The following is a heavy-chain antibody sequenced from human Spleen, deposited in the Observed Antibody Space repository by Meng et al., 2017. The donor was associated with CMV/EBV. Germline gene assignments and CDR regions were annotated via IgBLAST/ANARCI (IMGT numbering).Heavy chain of an antibody. Sequence: GESLKISCAASGFTFSSYAMHWVRQAPGKGLEWVAVISYDGSNKYYADSVKGRFRVSRDNSKNTVYLQMNNLRAEDTAVYYCARDRVEIFGVVISDLLDYWGQGTLVTVSS. J-gene: IGHJ4*02. CDR1: GFTFSSYA. CDR3: ARDRVEIFGVVISDLLDY. V-gene: IGHV3-30-3*01. D-gene: IGHD3-3*01. CDR2: ISYDGSNK.